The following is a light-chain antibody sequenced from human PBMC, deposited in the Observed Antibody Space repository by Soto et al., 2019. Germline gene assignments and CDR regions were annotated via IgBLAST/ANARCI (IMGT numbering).Light chain of an antibody. Sequence: DIVMTQSPLSLPVTPGEPASISCRSSQSLLHSNGYNYLDWYLQKPGQSPQLLIYLGSNRASGVPDRFSGSGSGTDFTLKISRVEAEDVGVYYCMQPLENFRTFGQGTRWIS. CDR2: LGS. J-gene: IGKJ1*01. CDR1: QSLLHSNGYNY. V-gene: IGKV2-28*01. CDR3: MQPLENFRT.